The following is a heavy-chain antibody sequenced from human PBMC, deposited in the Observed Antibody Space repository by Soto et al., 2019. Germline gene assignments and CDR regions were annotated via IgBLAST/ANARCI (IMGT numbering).Heavy chain of an antibody. CDR3: PHERVGHPCYSFDY. Sequence: QITLKESGPPLVKPTQTLTLTCTFSGFSLTTTGVAVGWIRQPPGKALEWLALIYWDDDKRYSPSLKSRLTITNDTSKNHLLLTMTNMDPVDTATYYCPHERVGHPCYSFDYWGQGALVTVSS. CDR1: GFSLTTTGVA. D-gene: IGHD1-26*01. V-gene: IGHV2-5*02. CDR2: IYWDDDK. J-gene: IGHJ4*02.